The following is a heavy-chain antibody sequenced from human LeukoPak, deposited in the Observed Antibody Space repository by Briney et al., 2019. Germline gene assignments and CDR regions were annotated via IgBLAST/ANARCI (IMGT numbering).Heavy chain of an antibody. CDR1: GFTFSSYS. J-gene: IGHJ5*02. CDR2: ISSSSSYI. V-gene: IGHV3-21*01. D-gene: IGHD1-1*01. Sequence: GGSLRLSCAASGFTFSSYSMNWVRQAPGKGLEWVSSISSSSSYIYYADSVKGRFTISRDNAKNSLYLQMNSLRAEDTAVYYCARDLGGYSCWNEGWFDPWGQGTLVTASS. CDR3: ARDLGGYSCWNEGWFDP.